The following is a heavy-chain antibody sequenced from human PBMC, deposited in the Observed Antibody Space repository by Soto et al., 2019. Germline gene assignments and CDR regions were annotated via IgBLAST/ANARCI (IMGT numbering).Heavy chain of an antibody. CDR1: GDSISSYY. V-gene: IGHV4-59*08. CDR3: ARIYDSSGYYYGNNWFDP. D-gene: IGHD3-22*01. J-gene: IGHJ5*02. CDR2: IHYSGST. Sequence: PSETLSLTCTVSGDSISSYYWNWMRQPPGKGLEWIGYIHYSGSTNYNPSLKSRVTITVDTSKNQFSMKLSSVTAADTAVYYCARIYDSSGYYYGNNWFDPWGQGTLVTVSS.